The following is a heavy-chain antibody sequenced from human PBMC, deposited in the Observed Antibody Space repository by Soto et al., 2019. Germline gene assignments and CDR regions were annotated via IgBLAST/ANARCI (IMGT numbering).Heavy chain of an antibody. CDR3: ARFDYYDSSGYYDVGYYFDY. V-gene: IGHV4-59*11. CDR2: IYYSGTT. CDR1: GGSISPHY. Sequence: SETLSLTCTVSGGSISPHYWSWIRQPPGKGLEWIGYIYYSGTTNYNPSLKSRVTISVDTSKNQFSLKLSSVTAADTAVYYCARFDYYDSSGYYDVGYYFDYWGQGTLVTVSS. J-gene: IGHJ4*02. D-gene: IGHD3-22*01.